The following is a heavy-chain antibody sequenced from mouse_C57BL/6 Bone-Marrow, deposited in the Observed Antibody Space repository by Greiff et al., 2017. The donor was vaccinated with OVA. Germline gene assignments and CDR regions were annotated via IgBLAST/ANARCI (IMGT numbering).Heavy chain of an antibody. CDR2: IYPGDGDT. V-gene: IGHV1-80*01. CDR3: ARRILRPRYFDV. J-gene: IGHJ1*03. D-gene: IGHD1-2*01. CDR1: GYAFSSYW. Sequence: VQLQQSGAELVKPVASVKISCKASGYAFSSYWMNWVKQRPGKGLEWIGQIYPGDGDTNYNGKFKGKATLTADKSSSTAYMQLSSLTSEDSAVYFCARRILRPRYFDVWGTGTTVTVSS.